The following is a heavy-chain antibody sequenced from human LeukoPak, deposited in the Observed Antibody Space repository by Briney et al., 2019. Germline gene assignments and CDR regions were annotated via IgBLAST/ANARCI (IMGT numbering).Heavy chain of an antibody. J-gene: IGHJ4*02. CDR2: ISGSGTNT. D-gene: IGHD3-9*01. CDR1: GFTFSSYA. CDR3: ARDPLNNYDILTGDQFDY. Sequence: GGSLRLSCAASGFTFSSYAMSWVRQAPGKGLEWVSVISGSGTNTYYADSVKGRFTISRDNAKNSLYLQMNSLRAEDTAVYYCARDPLNNYDILTGDQFDYWGQGTLVTVSS. V-gene: IGHV3-23*01.